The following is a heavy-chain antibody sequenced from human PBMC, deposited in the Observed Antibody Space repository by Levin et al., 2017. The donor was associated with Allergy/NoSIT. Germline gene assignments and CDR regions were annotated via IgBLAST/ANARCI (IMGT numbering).Heavy chain of an antibody. Sequence: GGSLRLSCAASGFTFEDYAMHWVRQAPGKGLEWSSGISWNSGSIGYADSVKGRFTISRDNAKNSLYLQMNSLRTEDTALYYCARDNIGLPDAFDIWGQGTMVIVSS. CDR1: GFTFEDYA. D-gene: IGHD3-10*01. CDR2: ISWNSGSI. CDR3: ARDNIGLPDAFDI. V-gene: IGHV3-9*01. J-gene: IGHJ3*02.